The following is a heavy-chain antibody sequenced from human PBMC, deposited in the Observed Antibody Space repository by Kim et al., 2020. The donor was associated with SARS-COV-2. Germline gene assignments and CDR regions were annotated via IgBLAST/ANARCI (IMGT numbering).Heavy chain of an antibody. J-gene: IGHJ4*02. Sequence: GGSLRLSCVGSGFTFSTYPLHWVRQASGKGLEWVSAIGSGGATYYADSVKGRFTISRNNDKTSVYLQMNSLRVDDTAVYYCARRQLGFASWGQGTLVTVS. CDR1: GFTFSTYP. CDR3: ARRQLGFAS. D-gene: IGHD6-13*01. V-gene: IGHV3-13*01. CDR2: IGSGGAT.